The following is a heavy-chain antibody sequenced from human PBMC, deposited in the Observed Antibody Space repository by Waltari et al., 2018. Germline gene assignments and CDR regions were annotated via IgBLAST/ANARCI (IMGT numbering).Heavy chain of an antibody. Sequence: EVQLLESGGGLVQPGGSLRLPCSASGFTFSSYVMNWVGQAPGRGLEWVAVISGGGTTTYYADSVRGRFTISRDDSRNTVYLQMNNLRVEDTAIYYCARRILASEYHGMDVWGQGTTVTVSS. CDR1: GFTFSSYV. D-gene: IGHD2-2*01. CDR3: ARRILASEYHGMDV. CDR2: ISGGGTTT. J-gene: IGHJ6*02. V-gene: IGHV3-23*01.